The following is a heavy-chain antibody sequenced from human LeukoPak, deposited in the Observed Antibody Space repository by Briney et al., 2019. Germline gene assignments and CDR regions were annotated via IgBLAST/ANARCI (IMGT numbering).Heavy chain of an antibody. CDR1: GGSISSHY. V-gene: IGHV4-59*11. D-gene: IGHD3-22*01. CDR3: ARSPYSSGYYYYFDY. J-gene: IGHJ4*02. CDR2: IYYSGST. Sequence: SETLSLTCTGSGGSISSHYWSWIRQPPGKGLEWIGYIYYSGSTNYNPSLKSRVTISVDTSKNQFSLKLSSVTAADTAVYYCARSPYSSGYYYYFDYWGQGTLVTVSS.